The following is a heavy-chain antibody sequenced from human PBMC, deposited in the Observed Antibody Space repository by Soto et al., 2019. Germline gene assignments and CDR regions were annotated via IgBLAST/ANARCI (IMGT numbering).Heavy chain of an antibody. CDR3: ARDVVVVTAIHAFDI. J-gene: IGHJ3*02. CDR2: IIPIFGTA. V-gene: IGHV1-69*13. CDR1: GGTFSSYA. D-gene: IGHD2-21*02. Sequence: ASVKVSCKASGGTFSSYAISWVRQAPGQGLEWMGGIIPIFGTANYAQKFQGRVTITADESTSTAYMELSSLRSEDTAAYYCARDVVVVTAIHAFDIWGQGTMVTVPS.